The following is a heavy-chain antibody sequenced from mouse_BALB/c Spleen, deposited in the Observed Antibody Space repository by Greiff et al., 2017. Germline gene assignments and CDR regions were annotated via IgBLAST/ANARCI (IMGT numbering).Heavy chain of an antibody. Sequence: QVHVKQSGPGLVQPSQSLSITCTVSGFSLTSYGVHWVRQSPGKGLEWLGVIWSGGSTDYNAAFISRLSISKDNSKSQVFFKMNSLQANDTAIYYCARMRDDYDGVAMDYWGQGTSVTVSS. D-gene: IGHD2-4*01. CDR1: GFSLTSYG. V-gene: IGHV2-2*02. CDR3: ARMRDDYDGVAMDY. J-gene: IGHJ4*01. CDR2: IWSGGST.